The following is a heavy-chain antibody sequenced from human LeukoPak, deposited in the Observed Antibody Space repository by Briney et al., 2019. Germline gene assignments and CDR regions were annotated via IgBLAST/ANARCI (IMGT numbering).Heavy chain of an antibody. CDR3: AGRGDGNLYYFDH. Sequence: PGGSLRLSCAASGFTFSSYWMSWVRQAPGKGLEWVANIKQDGGEKYYGDSVKGRFTISRDNAKNSLYLQMNSLRPDDTAVYYCAGRGDGNLYYFDHWGQGTLVTASS. J-gene: IGHJ4*02. V-gene: IGHV3-7*04. D-gene: IGHD5-24*01. CDR2: IKQDGGEK. CDR1: GFTFSSYW.